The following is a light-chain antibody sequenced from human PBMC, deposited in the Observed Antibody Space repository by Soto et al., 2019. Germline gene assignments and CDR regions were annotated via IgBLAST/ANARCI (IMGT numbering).Light chain of an antibody. V-gene: IGLV2-11*01. CDR1: SSDVGEYDY. J-gene: IGLJ1*01. CDR3: CSYAGSPYV. CDR2: DVS. Sequence: VLTQPRSVSGSPGQSVTISCTGTSSDVGEYDYVSWYQQHPGKAPKLMIFDVSERPSGVPDRFSGSKTGNTASLTISGLQAEDEADYYCCSYAGSPYVFGTGTKVTVL.